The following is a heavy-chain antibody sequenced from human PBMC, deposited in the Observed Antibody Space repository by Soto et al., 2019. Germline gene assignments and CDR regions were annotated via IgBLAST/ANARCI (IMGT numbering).Heavy chain of an antibody. Sequence: QVQLVQSGAEVKKPGASVKVSCKASGYTFTSYYMHWVRQAPGQGLEWMGIINPSGGSISYAQKFQGRVTMTRDTSTSTVYMELSSLRSEDTAVYYCARDRGEGVIVLMVYATDYWGQGTLVTVSS. CDR1: GYTFTSYY. CDR3: ARDRGEGVIVLMVYATDY. J-gene: IGHJ4*02. CDR2: INPSGGSI. V-gene: IGHV1-46*01. D-gene: IGHD2-8*01.